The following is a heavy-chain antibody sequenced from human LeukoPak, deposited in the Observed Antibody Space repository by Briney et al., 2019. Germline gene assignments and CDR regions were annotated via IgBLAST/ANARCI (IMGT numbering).Heavy chain of an antibody. Sequence: SETLSLTCTVSGGSISTYFCTWIRQPPGKGLEWIGYVSNSGSTNYNPSLKSRVTISVDTSKNQFSLKLNSLTPADTAVYYCALAARRSASFDYWGQGPVVTVSS. CDR3: ALAARRSASFDY. D-gene: IGHD6-6*01. J-gene: IGHJ4*02. CDR2: VSNSGST. CDR1: GGSISTYF. V-gene: IGHV4-59*01.